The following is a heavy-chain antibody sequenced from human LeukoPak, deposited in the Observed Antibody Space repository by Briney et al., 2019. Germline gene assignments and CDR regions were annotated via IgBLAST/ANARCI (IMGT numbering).Heavy chain of an antibody. CDR3: ASGPYSSSWFDY. D-gene: IGHD6-13*01. V-gene: IGHV3-66*02. CDR1: GFTVSSNY. Sequence: GGSLRLSSAASGFTVSSNYMSWVRQAPGKGLEWVSVIYSGGSTYYADSVKGRFTISRDNSKNTLYLQMNSLRAEDTAVYYCASGPYSSSWFDYWGQGTLVTVSS. CDR2: IYSGGST. J-gene: IGHJ4*02.